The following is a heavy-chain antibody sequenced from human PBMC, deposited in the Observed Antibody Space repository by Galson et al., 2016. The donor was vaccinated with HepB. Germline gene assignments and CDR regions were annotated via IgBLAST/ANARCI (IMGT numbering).Heavy chain of an antibody. J-gene: IGHJ4*02. CDR3: VRPRNLAFDY. D-gene: IGHD1-14*01. CDR2: VYYSGAT. V-gene: IGHV4-39*01. Sequence: SETLSLTCTVSGDSISDTNPYWGWIRQPPGKRLEWIGSVYYSGATYYNPSLKSRVIMSLDTSRNQFSLKLTSVTAADTAVYYCVRPRNLAFDYWGQGTLVTASS. CDR1: GDSISDTNPY.